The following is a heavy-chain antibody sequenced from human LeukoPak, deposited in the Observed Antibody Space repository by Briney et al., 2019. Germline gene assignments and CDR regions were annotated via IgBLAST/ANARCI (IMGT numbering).Heavy chain of an antibody. Sequence: SETLSLTCTVSGGSISSGGYYWSWIRQPPGKGLEWIGYIYYSGSTNYNPSLKSRVTISVDTSKNQFSLKLSSVTAADTAVYYCARRGSGNDAFDIWGQGTMVTVSS. CDR1: GGSISSGGYY. CDR3: ARRGSGNDAFDI. J-gene: IGHJ3*02. D-gene: IGHD3-10*01. CDR2: IYYSGST. V-gene: IGHV4-61*08.